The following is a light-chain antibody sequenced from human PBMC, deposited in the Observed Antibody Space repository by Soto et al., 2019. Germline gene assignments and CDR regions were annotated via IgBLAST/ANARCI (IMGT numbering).Light chain of an antibody. CDR3: QKYYSDPYT. V-gene: IGKV1-8*01. CDR2: AAS. J-gene: IGKJ2*01. CDR1: QGISSY. Sequence: AIRMTQSPSSLSASTGDRVTITCRASQGISSYLAWYQQKPGKAPKLLIYAASTLQSEVPSRFSGSGSGTDFTLTLSCLQPEDFATYYCQKYYSDPYTFGQGTKLEIK.